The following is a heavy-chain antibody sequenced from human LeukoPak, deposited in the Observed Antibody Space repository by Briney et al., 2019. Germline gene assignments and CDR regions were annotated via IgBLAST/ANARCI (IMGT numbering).Heavy chain of an antibody. Sequence: GASVKVSCKASGYTFTNYYLHWVRQAPGQGLEWMGIINPSAGTESYSQKFQGRVTMTRDTSTTTVYMELTSLRSEDTAAYYCARNGWVGAPQLGAFDVWGRRTMVTVSS. V-gene: IGHV1-46*01. D-gene: IGHD1-26*01. CDR3: ARNGWVGAPQLGAFDV. CDR1: GYTFTNYY. J-gene: IGHJ3*01. CDR2: INPSAGTE.